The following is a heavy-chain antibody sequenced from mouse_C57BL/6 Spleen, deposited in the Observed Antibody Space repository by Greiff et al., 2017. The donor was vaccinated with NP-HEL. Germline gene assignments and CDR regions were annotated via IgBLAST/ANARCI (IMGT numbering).Heavy chain of an antibody. Sequence: QVQLQQSGPELVKPGASVKISCKASGYAFSSSWMNWVKQRPGKGLEWIGRIYPGDGDTNYNGKFKGKATLTADKSSSTAYMQLSSLTSEDSAVYFCARYHDYDWFAYWGQGTLVTVSA. CDR2: IYPGDGDT. V-gene: IGHV1-82*01. CDR3: ARYHDYDWFAY. J-gene: IGHJ3*01. D-gene: IGHD2-4*01. CDR1: GYAFSSSW.